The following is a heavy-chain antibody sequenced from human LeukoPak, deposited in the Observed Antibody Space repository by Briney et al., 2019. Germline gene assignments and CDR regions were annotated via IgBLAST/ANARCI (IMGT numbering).Heavy chain of an antibody. CDR3: ARDATMVRGVDY. D-gene: IGHD3-10*01. V-gene: IGHV3-33*01. CDR2: VWHDGSNR. Sequence: GGSLRLSCTAPGFTFSSYAIHWIRQAPGKGLEWVALVWHDGSNRYYADSVKGRFTISRDNSKNTVYLQMNSLRAEDTAVYYCARDATMVRGVDYWGQGTLVTVSS. CDR1: GFTFSSYA. J-gene: IGHJ4*02.